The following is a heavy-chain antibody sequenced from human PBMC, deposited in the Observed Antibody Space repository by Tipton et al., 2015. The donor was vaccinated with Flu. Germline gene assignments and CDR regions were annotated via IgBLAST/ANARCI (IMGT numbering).Heavy chain of an antibody. Sequence: TLSLTCTVSGGSISSYYWSWIRQPPGKGLEWIGYIYYSGSTNYNPSLKSRVTISVDTSKNQFSLKLSSVTAADTAVYYCARDREERYYDSSGYYGYYYGMDVWGQGTTVTVSS. J-gene: IGHJ6*02. CDR2: IYYSGST. V-gene: IGHV4-59*01. CDR3: ARDREERYYDSSGYYGYYYGMDV. D-gene: IGHD3-22*01. CDR1: GGSISSYY.